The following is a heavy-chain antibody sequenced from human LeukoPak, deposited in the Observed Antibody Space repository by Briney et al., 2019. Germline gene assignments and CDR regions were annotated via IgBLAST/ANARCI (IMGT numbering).Heavy chain of an antibody. Sequence: SETLSLTCTVSGGSISSYYWSWIRQPPGKGLEWIGYIYYSGNTNYNPSLKSRVTISVDTSKNQFSLKLSSVTAADTAVYYCARGHYYFEDWGQGTLVTVSS. V-gene: IGHV4-59*01. CDR2: IYYSGNT. CDR3: ARGHYYFED. J-gene: IGHJ4*02. CDR1: GGSISSYY.